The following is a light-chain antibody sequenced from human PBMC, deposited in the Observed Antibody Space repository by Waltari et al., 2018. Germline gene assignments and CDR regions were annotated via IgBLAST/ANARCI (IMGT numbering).Light chain of an antibody. CDR3: CSYAGSSTFV. CDR1: SSDVGSSNL. CDR2: EVS. Sequence: QSALTQPASVSGSPGQSITISCTGTSSDVGSSNLAPWYQQHPGKAPKLMIYEVSKRPSGVSNRFSGSKSGNTASLTISGLQAEDEADYYCCSYAGSSTFVFGGGTKLTVL. V-gene: IGLV2-23*02. J-gene: IGLJ2*01.